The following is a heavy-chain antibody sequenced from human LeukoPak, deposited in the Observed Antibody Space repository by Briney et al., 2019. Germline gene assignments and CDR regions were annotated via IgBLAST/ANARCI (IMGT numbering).Heavy chain of an antibody. V-gene: IGHV4-59*12. Sequence: AAETLSLTCTVAGGSISSYYWSWIRQPPEKGLEWVGYINYSGDSNYNPSLKSRVTISVDTSKNQFSLKLTSVTAADTAVYYCAREGLYGDYVWSLDYWGQGTLVTVSS. CDR1: GGSISSYY. CDR2: INYSGDS. J-gene: IGHJ4*02. CDR3: AREGLYGDYVWSLDY. D-gene: IGHD4-17*01.